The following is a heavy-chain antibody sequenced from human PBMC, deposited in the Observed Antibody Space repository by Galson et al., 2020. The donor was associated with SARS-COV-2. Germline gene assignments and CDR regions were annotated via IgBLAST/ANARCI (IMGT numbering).Heavy chain of an antibody. J-gene: IGHJ5*02. Sequence: TGGSLRLSCAASGFTFSSYAMSWVRQAPGKGLEWVSAISGSGGSTYYADSVKGRFTISRDNSKNTLYLQMNSLRAEDTAVYYCATLDSKTLAYYDILTGYHLGFGFDPWGQGTLVTVSS. CDR1: GFTFSSYA. CDR3: ATLDSKTLAYYDILTGYHLGFGFDP. CDR2: ISGSGGST. D-gene: IGHD3-9*01. V-gene: IGHV3-23*01.